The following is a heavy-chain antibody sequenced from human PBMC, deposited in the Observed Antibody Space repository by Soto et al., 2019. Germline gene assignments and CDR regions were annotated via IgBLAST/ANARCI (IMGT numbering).Heavy chain of an antibody. CDR3: AKDLHSGDIFRAPPPIYYMDV. V-gene: IGHV3-23*01. D-gene: IGHD2-21*01. J-gene: IGHJ6*03. Sequence: GSLRLSCAASGLTFSSYAMSWVRQAPGKGLEWVSAISGSGGSTYYADSVKGRFTISRDNSKNTLYLQMNSLRAEDTAVYYCAKDLHSGDIFRAPPPIYYMDVWGKGTTVTVSS. CDR2: ISGSGGST. CDR1: GLTFSSYA.